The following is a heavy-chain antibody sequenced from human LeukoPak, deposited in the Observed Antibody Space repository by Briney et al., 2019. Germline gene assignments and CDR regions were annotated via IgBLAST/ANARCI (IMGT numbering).Heavy chain of an antibody. CDR2: IYYSGST. CDR3: ARAGPTSWDIVVVVAAVDY. CDR1: GGSISSSSYY. D-gene: IGHD2-15*01. V-gene: IGHV4-39*07. Sequence: SSETLSLTCTVSGGSISSSSYYWGWIRQPPGKGLEWIGSIYYSGSTYYNPSLKSRVTISVDTSKNQFSLKLSSVTAADTAVYYCARAGPTSWDIVVVVAAVDYWGQGTLVTVSS. J-gene: IGHJ4*02.